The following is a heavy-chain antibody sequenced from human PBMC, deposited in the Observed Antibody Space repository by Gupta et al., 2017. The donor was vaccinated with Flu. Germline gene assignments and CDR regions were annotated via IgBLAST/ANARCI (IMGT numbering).Heavy chain of an antibody. CDR3: ARALARFLEQGGYYYYYMDV. D-gene: IGHD3-3*01. CDR1: GGTFSSYA. J-gene: IGHJ6*03. V-gene: IGHV1-69*06. Sequence: QVQLVQSGAEVKKPGSSVKVSCKASGGTFSSYAISWVRQAPGQGLEWMGGIIPIFGTANYAQKFQGRVTITADKSTSTAYMELSSLRSEDTAVYYCARALARFLEQGGYYYYYMDVWGKGTTVTVSS. CDR2: IIPIFGTA.